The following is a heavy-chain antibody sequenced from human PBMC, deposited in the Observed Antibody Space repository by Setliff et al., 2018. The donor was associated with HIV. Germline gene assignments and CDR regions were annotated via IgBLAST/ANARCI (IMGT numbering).Heavy chain of an antibody. CDR2: IIPISGTA. CDR1: GGTFSNYG. V-gene: IGHV1-69*05. Sequence: SVKVSCKASGGTFSNYGMSWVRQAPGQGLEWMGGIIPISGTANYAQKFQGRVTITTDESTSTAYMKLSGLRSEGTAVYYCARDFGGYCSSMSCPGLFDPWGQGTLVTVSS. CDR3: ARDFGGYCSSMSCPGLFDP. J-gene: IGHJ5*02. D-gene: IGHD2-2*01.